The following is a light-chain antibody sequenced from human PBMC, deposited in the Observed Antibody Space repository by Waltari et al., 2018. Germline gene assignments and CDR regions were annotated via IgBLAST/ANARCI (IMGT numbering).Light chain of an antibody. V-gene: IGLV1-47*01. Sequence: QSVLTQPPSASGTPGQRVTISCSGRGSNIGSTYLYWYQQFPGSAPKLLMYRNDQRPSGVPDRFSGSKSGTSGSLAISGLRSEDEADYYCAAWDGSLSGWLFGGGTKLTVL. J-gene: IGLJ3*02. CDR2: RND. CDR1: GSNIGSTY. CDR3: AAWDGSLSGWL.